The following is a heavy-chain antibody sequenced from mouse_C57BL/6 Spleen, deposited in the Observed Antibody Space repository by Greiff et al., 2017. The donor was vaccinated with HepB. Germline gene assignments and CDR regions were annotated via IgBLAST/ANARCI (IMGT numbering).Heavy chain of an antibody. Sequence: VKLQESGAELVRPGASVKLSCKASGYTFTDYYINWVKQRPGQGLEWIARIYPGSGNTYYNEKFKGKATLTAEKSSSTAYMQLSSLTSEDSAVYFCARGDGTGFDYWGQGTTLTVSS. D-gene: IGHD4-1*01. J-gene: IGHJ2*01. CDR2: IYPGSGNT. CDR3: ARGDGTGFDY. CDR1: GYTFTDYY. V-gene: IGHV1-76*01.